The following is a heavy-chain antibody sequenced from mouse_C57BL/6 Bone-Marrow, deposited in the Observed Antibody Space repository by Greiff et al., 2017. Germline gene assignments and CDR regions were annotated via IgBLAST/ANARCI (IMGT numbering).Heavy chain of an antibody. J-gene: IGHJ2*01. CDR2: IDPSDSYT. V-gene: IGHV1-69*01. Sequence: QVQLQQPGAELVMPGASVKLSCKASGYTFTSYWMHWVKQRPGQGLEWIGEIDPSDSYTNYNQKFKGKSTLTVDKSSSTAYMQLSSLTSEDSAVYYCARSRDYDLYYFDYWGQGTTLTVSS. CDR3: ARSRDYDLYYFDY. CDR1: GYTFTSYW. D-gene: IGHD2-4*01.